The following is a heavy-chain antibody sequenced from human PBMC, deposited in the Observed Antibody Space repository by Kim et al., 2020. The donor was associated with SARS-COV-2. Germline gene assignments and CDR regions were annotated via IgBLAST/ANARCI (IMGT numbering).Heavy chain of an antibody. CDR3: AREGFWSGRKYNWFDP. CDR1: GGSFSGYY. Sequence: SETLSLTCAVYGGSFSGYYWSWIRQPPGKGLEWIGEINHSGSTNYNPSLKSRVTISVDTSKNQFSLKLSSVTAADTAVYYCAREGFWSGRKYNWFDPWGQGTLVTVSS. J-gene: IGHJ5*02. CDR2: INHSGST. V-gene: IGHV4-34*01. D-gene: IGHD3-3*01.